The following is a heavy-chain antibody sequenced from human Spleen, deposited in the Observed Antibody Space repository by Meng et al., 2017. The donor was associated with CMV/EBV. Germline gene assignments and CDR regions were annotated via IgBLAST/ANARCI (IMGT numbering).Heavy chain of an antibody. CDR2: FDPEDGEI. V-gene: IGHV1-24*01. CDR1: GHSLSELS. CDR3: ARALYQLLYMAPHNWFDP. J-gene: IGHJ5*02. Sequence: ASVKVSCKVSGHSLSELSMHWVRQAPGKGLEWMGGFDPEDGEIIYAQRFQGRVTMTEDTSTDTVYMELSGLRSDDTAVYYCARALYQLLYMAPHNWFDPWGQGTLVTVSS. D-gene: IGHD2-2*02.